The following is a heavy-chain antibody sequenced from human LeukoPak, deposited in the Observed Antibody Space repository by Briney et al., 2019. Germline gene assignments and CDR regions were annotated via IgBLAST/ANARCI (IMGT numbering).Heavy chain of an antibody. CDR1: GGFISSGDYY. CDR3: AREGFGTIFGVVIYAFDI. D-gene: IGHD3-3*01. J-gene: IGHJ3*02. Sequence: PSETLSLTCTVSGGFISSGDYYWSWIRQPPGKGLEWIGYIYYSGSTNYNPSLKSRVTISVDTSKNQFSLKLSSVTAADTAVYYCAREGFGTIFGVVIYAFDIWGQGTMVTVSS. CDR2: IYYSGST. V-gene: IGHV4-61*08.